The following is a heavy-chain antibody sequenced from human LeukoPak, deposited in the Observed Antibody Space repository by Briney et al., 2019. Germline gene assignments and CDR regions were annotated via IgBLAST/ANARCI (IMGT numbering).Heavy chain of an antibody. D-gene: IGHD2-2*01. J-gene: IGHJ4*02. CDR1: GFTFSSYA. CDR2: ISGSGGST. Sequence: GGSLRLSCAASGFTFSSYAMSWVRQAPGKGLEWVSAISGSGGSTYYADSVKGRFTISRDNSKNTLYLQMNSLRAEDTAVYYCAQGGDIVVVPAAGGYWGQGTLVTVPS. V-gene: IGHV3-23*01. CDR3: AQGGDIVVVPAAGGY.